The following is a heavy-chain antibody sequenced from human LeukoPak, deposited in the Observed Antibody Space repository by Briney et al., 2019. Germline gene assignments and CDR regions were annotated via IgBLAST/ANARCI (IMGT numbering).Heavy chain of an antibody. J-gene: IGHJ3*02. CDR3: ARDIYRGKGAFDI. CDR1: GFTFSSYS. D-gene: IGHD1-26*01. Sequence: GGSLRLSCAASGFTFSSYSMNWVRQAPGKGLEWVSSISSSGSYLYYADSVKGRFTISRDNAKNSLYLQMNSLRAEDTAVYYCARDIYRGKGAFDIWGQGTMVTVSS. CDR2: ISSSGSYL. V-gene: IGHV3-21*04.